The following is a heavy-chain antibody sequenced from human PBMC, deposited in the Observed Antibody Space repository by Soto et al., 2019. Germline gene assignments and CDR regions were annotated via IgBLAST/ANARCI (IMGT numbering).Heavy chain of an antibody. V-gene: IGHV1-18*01. CDR1: GYTLISYG. CDR3: ARDKWISSPTPAAFQH. Sequence: QVQLVQSGAEVKKPGASVKVSCKASGYTLISYGISWVRQAPGQGPEWMGWSSAYNGNTNYAEKFQGRVTMITDTSTSTAYLELRSLRSDDAAVYYCARDKWISSPTPAAFQHWGQGTLVTVSP. D-gene: IGHD5-12*01. J-gene: IGHJ1*01. CDR2: SSAYNGNT.